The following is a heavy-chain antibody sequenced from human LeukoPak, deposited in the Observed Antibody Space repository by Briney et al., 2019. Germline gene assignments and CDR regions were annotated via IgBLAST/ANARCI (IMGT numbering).Heavy chain of an antibody. CDR1: GFIFDDYA. J-gene: IGHJ4*02. D-gene: IGHD1-26*01. V-gene: IGHV3-9*01. CDR3: TKGWELISAFDY. CDR2: ISRNSGSI. Sequence: GGSLRLSCAASGFIFDDYAMHWVRQAPGKGLEWVSGISRNSGSIDYGDSVKGRFTISRDNAKNCLYLQMKSLRVEDTALYYCTKGWELISAFDYWGQGTLVTVSS.